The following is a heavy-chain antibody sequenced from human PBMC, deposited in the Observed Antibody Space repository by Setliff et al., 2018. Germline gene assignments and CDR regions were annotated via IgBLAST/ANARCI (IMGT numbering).Heavy chain of an antibody. J-gene: IGHJ1*01. CDR1: GGSINNYY. CDR3: ASRNSDGGPEYFQH. CDR2: VYSNVGT. D-gene: IGHD1-26*01. Sequence: PSETLSLTCTVSGGSINNYYWSWIRQPAGKGLEWIGRVYSNVGTNFNPSLKSRVTMSVDASKNQISLKLMSVAAADKAVYYCASRNSDGGPEYFQHWGQGALVTVSS. V-gene: IGHV4-4*07.